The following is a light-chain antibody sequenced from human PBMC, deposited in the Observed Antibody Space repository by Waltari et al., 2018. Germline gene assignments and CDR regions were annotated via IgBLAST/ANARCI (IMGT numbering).Light chain of an antibody. Sequence: SYVLTQPPSVSVAPGETANIICGGDNIGSKSVHWYHQKPGQAPVLVIYYDNGRPAGIPARFSGSNSGNTATLTIARVEAGDEADYFCQVWDTGSDQVVFGGGTKLSVL. CDR1: NIGSKS. CDR3: QVWDTGSDQVV. V-gene: IGLV3-21*04. J-gene: IGLJ2*01. CDR2: YDN.